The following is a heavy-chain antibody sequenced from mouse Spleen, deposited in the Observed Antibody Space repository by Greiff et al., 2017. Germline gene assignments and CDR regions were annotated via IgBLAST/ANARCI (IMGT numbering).Heavy chain of an antibody. D-gene: IGHD2-5*01. CDR2: ISSGSSTI. CDR1: GFTFSDYG. Sequence: EVQRVESGGCLVKPGGSLKLSCAASGFTFSDYGMHWVRQAPEKGLEWVAYISSGSSTIYYADTVKGRFTISRDNAKNTLFLQMTSLRSEDTAMYYCARRYYSNYDFFDYWGQGTTLTVSS. J-gene: IGHJ2*01. V-gene: IGHV5-17*01. CDR3: ARRYYSNYDFFDY.